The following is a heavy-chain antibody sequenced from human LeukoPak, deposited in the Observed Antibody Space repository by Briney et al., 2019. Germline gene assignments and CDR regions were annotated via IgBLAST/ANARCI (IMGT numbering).Heavy chain of an antibody. Sequence: GGSLRLSCAASGFTFSSYAMSWVRQAPGKGLEWVSAISGGGRTTYYADSVKGRFTVSRDNSKNTLYLQMNSLRAEDTAVYYCARGYGHHDAFDIWGQGTMVTVSS. V-gene: IGHV3-23*01. CDR3: ARGYGHHDAFDI. CDR1: GFTFSSYA. J-gene: IGHJ3*02. CDR2: ISGGGRTT. D-gene: IGHD4-17*01.